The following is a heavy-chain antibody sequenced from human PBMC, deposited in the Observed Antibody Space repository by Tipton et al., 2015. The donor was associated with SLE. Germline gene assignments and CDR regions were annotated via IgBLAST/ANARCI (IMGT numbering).Heavy chain of an antibody. CDR3: AKVINDWNYE. Sequence: TLSLTCSVSGGSITRYYWSWIRQPPGKGLEWIGDIYHSGHTNYNPSLKSRVTISVDKSKNQFSLQVTSVTAADTAVYYCAKVINDWNYEWGPGTLVTVSS. D-gene: IGHD1-7*01. V-gene: IGHV4-59*12. CDR1: GGSITRYY. CDR2: IYHSGHT. J-gene: IGHJ1*01.